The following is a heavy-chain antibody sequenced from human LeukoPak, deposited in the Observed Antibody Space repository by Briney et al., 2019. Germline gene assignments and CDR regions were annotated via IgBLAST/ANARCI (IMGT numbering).Heavy chain of an antibody. CDR2: INPNSGGT. Sequence: GSVKVSCKASGYSFTVYYMHRVRQAPGQGLEWMGWINPNSGGTNNAQKFQGRVTMTRDKSISTAYMELSRLRYDDTAVYYCARDGGRRYSGSYRFFDYWGQGTLVTVSS. J-gene: IGHJ4*02. V-gene: IGHV1-2*02. CDR3: ARDGGRRYSGSYRFFDY. CDR1: GYSFTVYY. D-gene: IGHD1-26*01.